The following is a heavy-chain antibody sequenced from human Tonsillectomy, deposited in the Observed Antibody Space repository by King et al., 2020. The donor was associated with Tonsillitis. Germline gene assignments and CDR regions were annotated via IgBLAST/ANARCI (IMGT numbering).Heavy chain of an antibody. J-gene: IGHJ4*02. CDR2: IVVGSGNT. D-gene: IGHD5-24*01. CDR1: GFTFTYSA. CDR3: AAKRDGYNLTPFDY. Sequence: QLVQSGPEVKKPGTSVKVSCKASGFTFTYSAIQWVRQARGQRLEWIGWIVVGSGNTAYAQRFQERVTITRDMSTSTAYMELSSLRSEDTAVYYCAAKRDGYNLTPFDYWGQGTLVTVSP. V-gene: IGHV1-58*02.